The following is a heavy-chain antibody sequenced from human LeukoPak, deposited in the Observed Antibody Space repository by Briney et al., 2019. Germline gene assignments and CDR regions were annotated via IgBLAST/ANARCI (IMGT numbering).Heavy chain of an antibody. CDR3: ARAELGYDSSGYDY. CDR1: GGTFSSYA. CDR2: IIPIFGTA. V-gene: IGHV1-69*05. J-gene: IGHJ4*02. D-gene: IGHD3-22*01. Sequence: SVKVSCKASGGTFSSYAISWVRQAPGQGLEWMGRIIPIFGTADYAQKFQGRVTITTDESTSTAYMELSSLRSEDTAVYYCARAELGYDSSGYDYWGQGTLATVSS.